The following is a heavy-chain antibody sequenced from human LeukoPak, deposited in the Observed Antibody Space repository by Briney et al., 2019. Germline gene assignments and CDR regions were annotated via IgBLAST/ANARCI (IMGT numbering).Heavy chain of an antibody. CDR2: INPNGGGT. J-gene: IGHJ4*02. D-gene: IGHD6-13*01. CDR3: ARDNTAGGPFDY. Sequence: GASVKVSCKASGYTFSDYYIHWVRQAPGQGLEWMGWINPNGGGTHYAQQFLGRVTMTRDTSISTAYMELSSLRSEDTAMYYCARDNTAGGPFDYWGQGTLVTVSS. CDR1: GYTFSDYY. V-gene: IGHV1-2*02.